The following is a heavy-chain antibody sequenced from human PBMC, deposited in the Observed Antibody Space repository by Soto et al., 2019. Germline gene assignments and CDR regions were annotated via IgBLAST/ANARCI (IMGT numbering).Heavy chain of an antibody. J-gene: IGHJ4*02. CDR3: TTDHYSSSWYSFPGHSALFDY. CDR2: INIDGKIT. V-gene: IGHV3-74*01. D-gene: IGHD6-13*01. Sequence: GGSLRLSCVASGFTFSNYWMNWVRQAPGMGLVWVSRINIDGKITNYADSVKGRFTISRDDSKNTLYLQMNSLKTEDTAVYYCTTDHYSSSWYSFPGHSALFDYWGQGTLVTVSS. CDR1: GFTFSNYW.